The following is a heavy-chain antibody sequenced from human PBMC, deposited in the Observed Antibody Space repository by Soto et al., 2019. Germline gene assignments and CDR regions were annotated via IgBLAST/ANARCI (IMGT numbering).Heavy chain of an antibody. CDR2: IIPVFGTA. Sequence: QAQLEQSGGEVKKPGSSVKVSCKASSVAFSKFIVTWVRQAPGLGLELVGGIIPVFGTANYAKKFQGRVTITADESTSTSYMEVNNLRSEETAVYYCAKVRYSSPMGYYYGMDVWGQGTTVTVSS. D-gene: IGHD2-2*01. J-gene: IGHJ6*02. CDR1: SVAFSKFI. V-gene: IGHV1-69*01. CDR3: AKVRYSSPMGYYYGMDV.